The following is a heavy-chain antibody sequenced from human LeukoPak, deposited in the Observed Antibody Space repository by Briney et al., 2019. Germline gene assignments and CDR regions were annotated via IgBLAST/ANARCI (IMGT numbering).Heavy chain of an antibody. CDR1: GDSFTTHW. D-gene: IGHD3-10*01. CDR3: ARPYGSGHDAFDI. J-gene: IGHJ3*02. Sequence: GESLKISCQASGDSFTTHWIAWVRQMPGKGLDWMGIIYLDDFNTRYSPSFQGHVTISVEKSIRTAYLQWSSLKASDTAVYYCARPYGSGHDAFDIWGQGTMVTVSS. V-gene: IGHV5-51*01. CDR2: IYLDDFNT.